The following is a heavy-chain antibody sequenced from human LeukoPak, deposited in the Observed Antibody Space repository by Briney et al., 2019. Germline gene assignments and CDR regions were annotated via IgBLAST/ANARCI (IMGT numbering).Heavy chain of an antibody. CDR1: GYTFTGYY. CDR3: AKDLEMDIVATTLCYFDY. V-gene: IGHV1-2*04. D-gene: IGHD5-12*01. CDR2: INPNSGGT. J-gene: IGHJ4*02. Sequence: ASVKVSCKASGYTFTGYYMHWVRQAPGQGLEWMGWINPNSGGTNYAQKFQGWVTMTRDTSISTAYMELSRLRSDDTAVYYCAKDLEMDIVATTLCYFDYWGQGTLVTVSS.